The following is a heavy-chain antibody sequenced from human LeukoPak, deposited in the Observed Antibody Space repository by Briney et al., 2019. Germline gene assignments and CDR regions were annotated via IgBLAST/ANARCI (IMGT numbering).Heavy chain of an antibody. Sequence: GGSLRLSCAASGFIFSRYGIHWVRQAPGKGLEWVAVVSYDGTETKYADSVKGRLNLSRDTSKNTVYLQMNSLTFEDTAVYYCARSARGVIFDVWGKGTTVTVSS. CDR2: VSYDGTET. J-gene: IGHJ6*04. CDR3: ARSARGVIFDV. CDR1: GFIFSRYG. D-gene: IGHD3-10*01. V-gene: IGHV3-30*03.